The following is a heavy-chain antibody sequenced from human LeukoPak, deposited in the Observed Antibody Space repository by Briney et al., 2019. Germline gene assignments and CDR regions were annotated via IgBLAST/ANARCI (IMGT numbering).Heavy chain of an antibody. V-gene: IGHV3-7*01. Sequence: SGGSLRLSCAASGFTFRSYWMSWVRQAPGKGLEWVANIKQDGSEKYYVDSVKGRFTISKDNAKNSLYLQMNSLRAEDTAVYYCAGWNDEGGYFDYWGQGTLVTVSS. CDR3: AGWNDEGGYFDY. D-gene: IGHD1-1*01. J-gene: IGHJ4*02. CDR2: IKQDGSEK. CDR1: GFTFRSYW.